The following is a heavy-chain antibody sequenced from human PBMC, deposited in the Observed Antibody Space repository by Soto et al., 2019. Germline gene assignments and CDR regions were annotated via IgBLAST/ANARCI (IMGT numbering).Heavy chain of an antibody. V-gene: IGHV3-13*01. CDR2: IGTAGDT. CDR3: ARDSGYYGMDV. CDR1: GFTFSSHD. J-gene: IGHJ6*02. D-gene: IGHD2-8*02. Sequence: GGALRLSCEASGFTFSSHDMHWVRQATGKGLEWVSTIGTAGDTYYPGSVKGRFTISRENAKNALYLQMDSLRVGDTAVYYCARDSGYYGMDVWRQGTTVPVSS.